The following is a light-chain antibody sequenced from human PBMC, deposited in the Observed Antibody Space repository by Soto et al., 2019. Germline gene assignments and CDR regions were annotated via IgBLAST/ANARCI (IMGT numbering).Light chain of an antibody. J-gene: IGLJ2*01. Sequence: QSVLTQPRSVSGSPGQSVTISCTGTSSDVGGNNYVSWYQQHPGKAPKVMIYDVSKRPSGVPDRFSGSKSDNTASLTISGLQAEDEATYYCCSYAGTYSFVFGGGTKLTVL. CDR1: SSDVGGNNY. CDR3: CSYAGTYSFV. V-gene: IGLV2-11*01. CDR2: DVS.